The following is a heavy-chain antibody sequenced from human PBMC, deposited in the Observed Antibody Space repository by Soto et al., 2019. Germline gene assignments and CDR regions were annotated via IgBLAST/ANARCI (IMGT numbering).Heavy chain of an antibody. CDR1: GFTFSNAW. CDR2: IKSKTDGGTT. J-gene: IGHJ4*02. V-gene: IGHV3-15*01. D-gene: IGHD2-15*01. CDR3: TTDEVARLAFDY. Sequence: EVQLVESGGGLVKPGGSLRLSCEASGFTFSNAWMSWVLQAPGKGLEWVGRIKSKTDGGTTDYAAPVKGRFTISRDDSKSRLYLQMNSLKTEDTAVYYCTTDEVARLAFDYWGQGTLVTVSS.